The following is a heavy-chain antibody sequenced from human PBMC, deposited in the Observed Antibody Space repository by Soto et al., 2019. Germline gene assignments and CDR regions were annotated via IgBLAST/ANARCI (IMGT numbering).Heavy chain of an antibody. CDR1: GGSISSSSYF. V-gene: IGHV4-39*01. Sequence: SETLSLTCTVSGGSISSSSYFWGWIRQPPGKGLEWIGSIYYSGSTYYNPSLKSRVTVSVDTSKNQFSLKLSSVTAADTAVYYCARHPSDFWFDPWGQGTMVTVS. CDR3: ARHPSDFWFDP. CDR2: IYYSGST. D-gene: IGHD2-21*02. J-gene: IGHJ5*02.